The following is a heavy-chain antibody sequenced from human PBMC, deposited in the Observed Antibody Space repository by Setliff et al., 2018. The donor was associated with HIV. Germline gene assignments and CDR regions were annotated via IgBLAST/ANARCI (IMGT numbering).Heavy chain of an antibody. V-gene: IGHV4-59*06. CDR2: IYYSGST. D-gene: IGHD3-16*02. CDR3: ARGYPVSYYYYMDV. J-gene: IGHJ6*03. CDR1: GGSISSYY. Sequence: SETLSLTCTVSGGSISSYYWSWIRQPPGKGLEWIGYIYYSGSTYYNPSLKSRVTISVDTSKNQFSLKLSSVTAADTAVYYCARGYPVSYYYYMDVWGKGTTVTVS.